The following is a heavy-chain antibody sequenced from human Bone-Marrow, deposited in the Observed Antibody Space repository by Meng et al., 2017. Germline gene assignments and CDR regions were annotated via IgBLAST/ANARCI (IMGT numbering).Heavy chain of an antibody. CDR2: INHNGST. CDR3: VYFWSGYFT. J-gene: IGHJ5*02. D-gene: IGHD3-3*01. V-gene: IGHV4-34*01. CDR1: GGSFSGYY. Sequence: QVQLQQWGAGLFKPSETLSLTCAVYGGSFSGYYWSWIRQPPGKGLEWIGEINHNGSTNYTPSLKSRVTISVDTSKNQFSLKLSSVTAADTAVYYCVYFWSGYFTSGQGTLVTVSS.